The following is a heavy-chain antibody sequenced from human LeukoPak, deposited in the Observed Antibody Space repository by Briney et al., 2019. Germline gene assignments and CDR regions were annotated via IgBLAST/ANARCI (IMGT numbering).Heavy chain of an antibody. Sequence: ASVKVSCKASGYTLTSYDINWVRQAPGQGLEWMGWMNPDSSNTGYAQKFQGRVTMTRNTSISTAYMELSSLRSEDTAVYYCARGPQKAYDIVSGSYRYHFDYWGQGTLVTVSS. V-gene: IGHV1-8*01. CDR3: ARGPQKAYDIVSGSYRYHFDY. CDR1: GYTLTSYD. CDR2: MNPDSSNT. D-gene: IGHD3-16*02. J-gene: IGHJ4*02.